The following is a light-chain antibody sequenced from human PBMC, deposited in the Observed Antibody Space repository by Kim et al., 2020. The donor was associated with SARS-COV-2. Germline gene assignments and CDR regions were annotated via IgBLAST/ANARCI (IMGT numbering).Light chain of an antibody. J-gene: IGKJ1*01. CDR2: WAT. CDR1: QSVLYSSNNKNY. Sequence: AAIKCKSSQSVLYSSNNKNYLAWYQQKPGQPPKLLIYWATTRESGVPARFSGSGSGTDFTLTISSLQAEDVAVYYCQQYYSGPRTFGQGTKVDIK. CDR3: QQYYSGPRT. V-gene: IGKV4-1*01.